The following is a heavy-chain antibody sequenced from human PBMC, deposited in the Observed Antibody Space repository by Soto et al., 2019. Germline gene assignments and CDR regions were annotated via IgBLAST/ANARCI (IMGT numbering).Heavy chain of an antibody. CDR3: AREGSGTHWFDP. Sequence: QVQLVQSGAEVKKPGSSVKVSCKASGGTFSSYAISWVRQAPGQGREWMGGIIPIFGTANYAQKFQGRVTITADESTSTGYMELSSLRSDDTAVYYCAREGSGTHWFDPWGPGNLVPGSS. V-gene: IGHV1-69*12. J-gene: IGHJ5*02. D-gene: IGHD1-1*01. CDR2: IIPIFGTA. CDR1: GGTFSSYA.